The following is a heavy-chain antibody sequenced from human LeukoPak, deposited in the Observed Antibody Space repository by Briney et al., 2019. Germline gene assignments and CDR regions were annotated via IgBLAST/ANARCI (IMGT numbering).Heavy chain of an antibody. CDR2: IYYSGST. V-gene: IGHV4-31*03. CDR1: GGSISSGGYY. J-gene: IGHJ4*02. CDR3: ARERASSTFDY. Sequence: SETLSLTCTVSGGSISSGGYYWSWIRQHPGKGLEWIGYIYYSGSTYYNPSLKSRVTISVDTSKNQFSLKLSSVTAADTAVYYCARERASSTFDYWGQGTLATVSS.